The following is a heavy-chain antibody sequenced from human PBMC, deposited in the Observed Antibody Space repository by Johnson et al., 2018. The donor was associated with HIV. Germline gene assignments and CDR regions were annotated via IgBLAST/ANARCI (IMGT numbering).Heavy chain of an antibody. CDR1: GFTFSSYG. D-gene: IGHD6-13*01. J-gene: IGHJ3*02. Sequence: QVQLVESGGGVVQPGRSLRLSCAASGFTFSSYGMHWVRQAPGKGLEWVAVIWYDGSNKYYADSVKGRFTISRDNSKNTLYLQMNSLRAEDTAVYDCAKVSSWYFLRAFDIWGQGTMVTVSS. V-gene: IGHV3-33*06. CDR3: AKVSSWYFLRAFDI. CDR2: IWYDGSNK.